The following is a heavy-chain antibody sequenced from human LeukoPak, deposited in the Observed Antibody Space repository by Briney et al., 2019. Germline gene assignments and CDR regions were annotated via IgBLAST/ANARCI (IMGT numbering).Heavy chain of an antibody. J-gene: IGHJ4*02. Sequence: GGSLRLSCAASGFTFSSYAMSWVRQAPGKGLEWVSAISGSGGSTYYADSVQGRFTISRDNSKNTLYLQMNSPRAEDTAVYYCAKDLRGLWTGTTYFVYWGQGTLVTVSS. CDR1: GFTFSSYA. CDR2: ISGSGGST. D-gene: IGHD1-1*01. CDR3: AKDLRGLWTGTTYFVY. V-gene: IGHV3-23*01.